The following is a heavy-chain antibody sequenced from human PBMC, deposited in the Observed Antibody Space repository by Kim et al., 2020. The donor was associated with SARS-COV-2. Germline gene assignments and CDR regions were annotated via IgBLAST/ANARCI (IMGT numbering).Heavy chain of an antibody. CDR1: GFTFSSYS. CDR3: ARTESILKGYSSSWYSYYYYGMDV. Sequence: GGSLRLSCAASGFTFSSYSMNWVRQAPGKGLEWVSSISSSSSYIYYADSVKGRFTISRDNAKNSLYLQMNSLRAEDTAVYYCARTESILKGYSSSWYSYYYYGMDVWGQGTTVTVSS. CDR2: ISSSSSYI. V-gene: IGHV3-21*01. D-gene: IGHD6-13*01. J-gene: IGHJ6*02.